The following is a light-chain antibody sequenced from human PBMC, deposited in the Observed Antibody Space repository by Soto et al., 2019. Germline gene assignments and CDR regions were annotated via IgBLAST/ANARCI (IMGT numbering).Light chain of an antibody. CDR3: QSRSSWPPVLT. CDR2: DAS. Sequence: ETELTQSPATLSLSPGERATLSCRASQSVKTYLAWYQQKPGQVPRLLIYDASNRATGIPARFSGSGSGTDFTLTISSLAPEDFAVYYCQSRSSWPPVLTFGGGTKVEIK. J-gene: IGKJ4*01. V-gene: IGKV3-11*01. CDR1: QSVKTY.